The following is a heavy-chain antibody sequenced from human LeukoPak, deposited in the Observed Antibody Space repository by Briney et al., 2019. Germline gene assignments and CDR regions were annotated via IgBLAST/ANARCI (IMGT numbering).Heavy chain of an antibody. V-gene: IGHV1-69*06. D-gene: IGHD3-10*01. CDR3: AGSMVRELPGGHYYCGMDV. CDR2: IIPIFGTA. J-gene: IGHJ6*04. CDR1: EATFSSYA. Sequence: SVKVSCKASEATFSSYAISTERQAPGQGLERTGGIIPIFGTANYAQKFQGRVTITADKTTTTAYMELRSLRSEDKVVYYCAGSMVRELPGGHYYCGMDVGGKGTTVTVSS.